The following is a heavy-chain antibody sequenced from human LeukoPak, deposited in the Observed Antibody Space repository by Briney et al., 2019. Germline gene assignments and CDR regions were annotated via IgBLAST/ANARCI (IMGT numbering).Heavy chain of an antibody. CDR2: IYPGDSDT. J-gene: IGHJ4*02. D-gene: IGHD2-15*01. V-gene: IGHV5-51*01. CDR1: GYSFTSYW. CDR3: ARATGYCSGGSCYFDY. Sequence: GESLRISCKGSGYSFTSYWIGWVRQMPGKGLEWMGIIYPGDSDTRYSPSFQGQVTISADKSISTAYLQWSSLKASDTAMYYCARATGYCSGGSCYFDYWGQGTLVTVSS.